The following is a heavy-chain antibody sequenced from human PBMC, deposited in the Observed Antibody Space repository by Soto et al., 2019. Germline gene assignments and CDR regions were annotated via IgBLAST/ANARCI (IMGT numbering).Heavy chain of an antibody. CDR1: GGSISSGGYY. CDR2: IYYSGST. D-gene: IGHD5-18*01. J-gene: IGHJ5*02. CDR3: ARIQLVGWFDP. V-gene: IGHV4-31*03. Sequence: QVQLQASGPGLVKPSQTLSLTCTVSGGSISSGGYYWSWIRQHPGEGLEWIGYIYYSGSTYYNPSLKSGVTISVDTSKNQSSLKLSSVTAAATAVYYCARIQLVGWFDPWGQGTLVTVSS.